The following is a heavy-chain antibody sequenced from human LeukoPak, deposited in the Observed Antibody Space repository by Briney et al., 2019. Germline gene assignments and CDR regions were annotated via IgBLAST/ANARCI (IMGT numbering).Heavy chain of an antibody. D-gene: IGHD6-19*01. CDR2: ISGSGGST. CDR3: AKDLSPVADLGAFDI. Sequence: GGSLRLSCAASGFTFRGFALGWVGQVPGKGLEWFSAISGSGGSTYYADSVKGRFTISRDNSKNTLYLQMNSLRAEDTAVYYCAKDLSPVADLGAFDIWGQGTMVTVSS. V-gene: IGHV3-23*01. J-gene: IGHJ3*02. CDR1: GFTFRGFA.